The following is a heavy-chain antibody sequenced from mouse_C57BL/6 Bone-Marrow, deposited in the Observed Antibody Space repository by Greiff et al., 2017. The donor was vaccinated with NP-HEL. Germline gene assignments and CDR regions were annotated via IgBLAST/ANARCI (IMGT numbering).Heavy chain of an antibody. J-gene: IGHJ4*01. V-gene: IGHV1-80*01. CDR1: GYAFSSYW. CDR3: ARGDYGSSRFGYAMDY. CDR2: IYPGDGDT. Sequence: VKLVESGAELVKPGASVKISCKASGYAFSSYWMNWVKERPGKGLEWIGQIYPGDGDTKYNGKFKGKATLTADKSSSSAYMQVSGLTSEDSAVYFCARGDYGSSRFGYAMDYWGQGTSVTVSS. D-gene: IGHD1-1*01.